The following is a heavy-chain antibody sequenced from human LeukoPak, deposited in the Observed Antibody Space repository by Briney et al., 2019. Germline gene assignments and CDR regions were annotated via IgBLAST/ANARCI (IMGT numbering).Heavy chain of an antibody. D-gene: IGHD3-16*01. CDR2: IRYDGSNK. CDR3: AVGAAYDYVWGSPFPFDY. J-gene: IGHJ4*02. CDR1: GFTFSSYG. V-gene: IGHV3-30*02. Sequence: PGGSLRLSCAASGFTFSSYGMHWVRQAPGKGLEWVTFIRYDGSNKYYADSVKGRFTISRDNSKNTLYLQMNSLGAEDTAVYYCAVGAAYDYVWGSPFPFDYWGQGTLVTVSS.